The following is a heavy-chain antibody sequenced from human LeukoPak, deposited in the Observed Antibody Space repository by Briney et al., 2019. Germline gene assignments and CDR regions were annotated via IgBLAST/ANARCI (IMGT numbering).Heavy chain of an antibody. CDR2: ISWNSGSI. D-gene: IGHD6-13*01. J-gene: IGHJ6*02. V-gene: IGHV3-9*01. Sequence: GRSLRLSCAASGFTFDDYAMHWVRQAPGKGLEWVSGISWNSGSIGYADSVKGRFTISRDNSKNTLYLQMNRLRAEDTAVYYCAKVGSSWYSYYYYGMDVWGQGTTVTVSS. CDR1: GFTFDDYA. CDR3: AKVGSSWYSYYYYGMDV.